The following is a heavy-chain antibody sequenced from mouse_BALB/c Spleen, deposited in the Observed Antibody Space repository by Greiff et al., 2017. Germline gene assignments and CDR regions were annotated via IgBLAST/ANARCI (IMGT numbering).Heavy chain of an antibody. CDR2: IWAGGST. CDR1: GFSLTSYG. Sequence: QVQLKESGPGLVAPSQSLSITCTVSGFSLTSYGVHWVRQPPGKGLEWLGVIWAGGSTNYNSALMSRLSISKDNSKSQVFLKMNSLQTDDTAMYYCARVYYDYDGRYYYAMDYWGQGTSVTVSS. D-gene: IGHD2-4*01. J-gene: IGHJ4*01. V-gene: IGHV2-9*02. CDR3: ARVYYDYDGRYYYAMDY.